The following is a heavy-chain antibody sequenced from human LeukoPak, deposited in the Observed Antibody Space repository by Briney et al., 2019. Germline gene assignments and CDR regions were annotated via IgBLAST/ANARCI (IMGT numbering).Heavy chain of an antibody. D-gene: IGHD3-22*01. J-gene: IGHJ5*02. Sequence: SGGSLRLSCAGSGFTFSQYFMHWVRQAPGKGLEYLSVISYNGEQTYYSKSVTGRFTISRDNSKNMLYLQMGSLRPEDTAVYFCARDPSVGGFSGSELDLWGQGALVTVSS. CDR3: ARDPSVGGFSGSELDL. CDR2: ISYNGEQT. V-gene: IGHV3-64*01. CDR1: GFTFSQYF.